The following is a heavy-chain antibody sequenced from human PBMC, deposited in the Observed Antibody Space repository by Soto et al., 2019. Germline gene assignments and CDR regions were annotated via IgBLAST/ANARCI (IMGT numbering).Heavy chain of an antibody. Sequence: VQLVESGGGVVQPGRSLRLSCAASGFTFSSYGMHWVRQAPGKGLEWVAVISYDGSNKYYADSVKGRFTISRDNSKNTLYLQMNSLRAEDTAVYYCAKGKKGVVMAPIDYWGQGTLVTVSS. CDR3: AKGKKGVVMAPIDY. J-gene: IGHJ4*02. CDR1: GFTFSSYG. CDR2: ISYDGSNK. V-gene: IGHV3-30*18. D-gene: IGHD3-3*01.